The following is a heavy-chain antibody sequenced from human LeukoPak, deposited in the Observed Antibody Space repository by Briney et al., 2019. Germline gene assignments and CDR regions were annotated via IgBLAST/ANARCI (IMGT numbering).Heavy chain of an antibody. V-gene: IGHV4-61*02. CDR2: IYTSGST. J-gene: IGHJ4*02. CDR1: GGSISSGSYY. CDR3: ARAPPYYFDY. Sequence: PSETLSLTCTVSGGSISSGSYYWSWIRQPAGKGLEWIGRIYTSGSTNYNSSLKSRVTISVDTSKNQFSLKLSSVTAADTAVYYCARAPPYYFDYWGQGTLVTVSS.